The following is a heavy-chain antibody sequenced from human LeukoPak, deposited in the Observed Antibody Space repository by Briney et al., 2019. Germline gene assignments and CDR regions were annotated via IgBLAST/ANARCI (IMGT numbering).Heavy chain of an antibody. D-gene: IGHD3-10*01. V-gene: IGHV1-2*02. J-gene: IGHJ4*02. Sequence: ASVTVSCKASGYTFTGYYMHWVRQAPGQGLEWMGWINPNSGGTNYAQKFQGRVTMTRDTSISTAYMELSRLRSEDTAVYYCARGFVTMVRGVFVYWGQGTLVTVSS. CDR2: INPNSGGT. CDR3: ARGFVTMVRGVFVY. CDR1: GYTFTGYY.